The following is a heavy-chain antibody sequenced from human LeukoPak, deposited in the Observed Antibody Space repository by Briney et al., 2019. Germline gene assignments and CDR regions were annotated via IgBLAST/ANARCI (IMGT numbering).Heavy chain of an antibody. D-gene: IGHD3-16*02. CDR3: ARDRGGIGYYMDV. CDR2: ISSSSSNI. CDR1: GFTFSSYS. Sequence: GRSLRLSCAASGFTFSSYSMYSVRQAPGKGLEWDSYISSSSSNIYYADSVKGRFTISTDNAKNSFYLQMNSLRAEDTALYYCARDRGGIGYYMDVWGKGTTVTVSS. J-gene: IGHJ6*03. V-gene: IGHV3-48*01.